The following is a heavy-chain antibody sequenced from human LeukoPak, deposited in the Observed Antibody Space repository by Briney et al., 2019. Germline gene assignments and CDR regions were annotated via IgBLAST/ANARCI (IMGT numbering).Heavy chain of an antibody. D-gene: IGHD6-19*01. CDR3: ARDRAGSAWYTTFDY. CDR1: GGTFSSYA. V-gene: IGHV1-69*13. CDR2: IIPIFGTA. Sequence: GASVKVSCKASGGTFSSYAISWVRQAPGQGLEWMGGIIPIFGTANYAQKFQGRVTITADESTSTAYMELSSLRSEDTAVYYCARDRAGSAWYTTFDYWGQGTLVTVSS. J-gene: IGHJ4*02.